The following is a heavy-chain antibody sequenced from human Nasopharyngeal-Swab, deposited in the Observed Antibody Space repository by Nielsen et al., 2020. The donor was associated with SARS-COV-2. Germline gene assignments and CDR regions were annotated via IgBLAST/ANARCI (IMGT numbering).Heavy chain of an antibody. V-gene: IGHV4-59*13. CDR3: AGKSGSYYYYYGMDV. CDR2: IYYSGST. CDR1: GGSISSYY. Sequence: SETLSLTCTVSGGSISSYYWSWIRQPPGKGLGWIGYIYYSGSTNYNPSLKSRVTISVDTSKNQFSLKVSSVTAADTAVYYCAGKSGSYYYYYGMDVWGQGTTVTVSS. D-gene: IGHD1-26*01. J-gene: IGHJ6*02.